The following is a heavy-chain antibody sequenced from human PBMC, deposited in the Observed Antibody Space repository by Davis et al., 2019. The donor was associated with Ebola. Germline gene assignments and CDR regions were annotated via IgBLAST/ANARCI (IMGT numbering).Heavy chain of an antibody. CDR1: GGSISSYY. CDR3: ARSDGGYDTHAFDI. J-gene: IGHJ3*02. CDR2: SDYSGRT. Sequence: PSETLSPTCTVSGGSISSYYWSWIRQPPGKGLEWIGYSDYSGRTNYNPSIKSRVTISVDTSKNQFSLKLSSVTAADTAVYYCARSDGGYDTHAFDIWGQGTMVTVSS. D-gene: IGHD5-12*01. V-gene: IGHV4-59*08.